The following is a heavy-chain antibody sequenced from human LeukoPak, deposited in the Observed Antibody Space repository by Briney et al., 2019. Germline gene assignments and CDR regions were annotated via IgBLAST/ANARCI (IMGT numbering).Heavy chain of an antibody. V-gene: IGHV3-48*03. J-gene: IGHJ4*02. CDR1: GFPFSFFE. CDR2: IASSGRTR. D-gene: IGHD6-19*01. Sequence: PGGSLRLSCAASGFPFSFFEINWVRQAPGKGLEWVSNIASSGRTRYYADSVKGRFSISRDNAKNSLYLQMNTLRVEDTGVYYCALLAVASDFDYWGQGALVTVSS. CDR3: ALLAVASDFDY.